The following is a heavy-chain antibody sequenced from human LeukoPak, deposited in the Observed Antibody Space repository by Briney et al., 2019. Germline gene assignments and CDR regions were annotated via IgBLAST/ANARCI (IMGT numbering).Heavy chain of an antibody. V-gene: IGHV1-69*13. CDR1: GGTFSSYA. CDR3: ARPGEKTRFDY. CDR2: IIPIFGTA. Sequence: ASVKVSCTASGGTFSSYAISWVRQAPGQGLEWMGGIIPIFGTANYAQKFQGRVTITADESTSTAYMELSSLRSEDTAVYYCARPGEKTRFDYWGQGTLVTVSS. J-gene: IGHJ4*02.